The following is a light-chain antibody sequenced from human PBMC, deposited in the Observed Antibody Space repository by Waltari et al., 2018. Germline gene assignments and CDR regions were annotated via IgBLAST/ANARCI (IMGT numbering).Light chain of an antibody. V-gene: IGLV2-14*01. CDR3: SSPTTRSTQV. CDR2: DVR. J-gene: IGLJ1*01. CDR1: SSDLGAYDY. Sequence: QSGLTQPASVSGSPGQSITISCIGTSSDLGAYDYLSWYQQHPGKAPKLLIYDVRDRPSGGSHRFSGSKSGNAASLTISGLQAEDEATYYCSSPTTRSTQVFGSGTKVTV.